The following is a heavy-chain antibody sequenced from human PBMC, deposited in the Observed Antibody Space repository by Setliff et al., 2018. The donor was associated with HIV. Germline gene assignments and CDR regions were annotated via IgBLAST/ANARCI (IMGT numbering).Heavy chain of an antibody. V-gene: IGHV1-3*01. CDR3: ARDVGSVWHNWFDP. J-gene: IGHJ5*02. CDR1: GYGFTRKI. Sequence: ASVKVSCKASGYGFTRKIIHWVRQAPGQRLEWMGWINVGSGNTKYSLRFQDRVTLTRDTSATTAYMELSSLRSEDAAVYYCARDVGSVWHNWFDPWGQGTLVTVSS. D-gene: IGHD6-19*01. CDR2: INVGSGNT.